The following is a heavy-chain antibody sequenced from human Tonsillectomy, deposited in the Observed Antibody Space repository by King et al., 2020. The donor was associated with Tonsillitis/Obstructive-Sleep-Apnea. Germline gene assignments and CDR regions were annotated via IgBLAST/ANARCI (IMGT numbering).Heavy chain of an antibody. V-gene: IGHV3-7*03. J-gene: IGHJ3*02. Sequence: VQLVESGGGLVQPGGSLRLSCAASGFTFSSYWMSWVRQAPGKGLEWVANIKQDGSQKYYVDSVKGRFTISRDNAKNSLYLQMNSLRAEYTTVYYCARLSYYRDRGYAFDIWGQGTMVTVSS. CDR1: GFTFSSYW. D-gene: IGHD1-26*01. CDR2: IKQDGSQK. CDR3: ARLSYYRDRGYAFDI.